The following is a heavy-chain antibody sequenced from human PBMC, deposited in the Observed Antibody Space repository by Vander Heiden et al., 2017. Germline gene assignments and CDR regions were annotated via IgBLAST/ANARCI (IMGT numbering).Heavy chain of an antibody. D-gene: IGHD4-17*01. CDR3: AKDPNGDYVGAFDI. CDR2: TSATGGGT. J-gene: IGHJ3*02. CDR1: GFTFSKYA. Sequence: EVQLLESGGGLVQPGGSLRLSCAASGFTFSKYAMSWVRQAPGKGPEWVSGTSATGGGTYYEDSVKGRFTISRDNAKNMLYLQMSSLRAEDTAVYYCAKDPNGDYVGAFDIWGQGTMVNVSS. V-gene: IGHV3-23*01.